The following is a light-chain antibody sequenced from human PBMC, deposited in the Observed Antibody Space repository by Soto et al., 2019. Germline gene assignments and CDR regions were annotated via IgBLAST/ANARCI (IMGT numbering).Light chain of an antibody. V-gene: IGLV2-14*01. CDR2: DVS. Sequence: QSALTQPASVSGSPGQSITIPCTGTSSDIGGYDHVSWYQQHPGKAPKLMVYDVSNRPSGVSDRFSGSKSANTASLTISGLQAEDEADYYCNSYTTSSRLYVFGTGTKVTVL. J-gene: IGLJ1*01. CDR1: SSDIGGYDH. CDR3: NSYTTSSRLYV.